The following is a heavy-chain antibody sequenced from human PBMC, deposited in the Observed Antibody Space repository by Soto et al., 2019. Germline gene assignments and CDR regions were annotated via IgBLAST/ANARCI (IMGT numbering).Heavy chain of an antibody. CDR1: GFTFSSYW. V-gene: IGHV3-74*01. CDR2: INSDGSST. J-gene: IGHJ4*02. D-gene: IGHD5-18*01. Sequence: PGGSLRLSXAASGFTFSSYWMHWVRQAPGKGLVWVSRINSDGSSTSYADSVKGRFTISRDNAKNTLYLQMNSLRAEDTAVYYCARDQSLYVDTAMVCWGQGTLVTVSS. CDR3: ARDQSLYVDTAMVC.